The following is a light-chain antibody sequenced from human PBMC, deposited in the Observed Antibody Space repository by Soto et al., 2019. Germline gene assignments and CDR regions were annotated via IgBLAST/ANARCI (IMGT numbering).Light chain of an antibody. CDR1: QSVSTN. CDR3: QHYSHWPPRT. J-gene: IGKJ1*01. CDR2: NVS. Sequence: IVMTQSPATLSVSPGERATLSCTASQSVSTNLAWYQQTPGQAPRVLIYNVSTRATAIPARFSGSGSGTEFTLTISDLQSEDFGVYYCQHYSHWPPRTFGQGTKV. V-gene: IGKV3-15*01.